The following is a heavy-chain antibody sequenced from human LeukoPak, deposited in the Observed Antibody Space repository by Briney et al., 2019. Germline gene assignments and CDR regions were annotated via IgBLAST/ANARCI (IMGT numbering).Heavy chain of an antibody. CDR2: ISSSSSYI. D-gene: IGHD6-6*01. CDR1: GFTFSSYS. V-gene: IGHV3-21*01. Sequence: GGSLRLSCAASGFTFSSYSMNWVRQAPGKGLEWVSSISSSSSYIYYADSVKGRFTISRDNAKNSLYLQMNSLRAENTAVYYCARDGEQLARFDYWGQGTLVTVSS. J-gene: IGHJ4*02. CDR3: ARDGEQLARFDY.